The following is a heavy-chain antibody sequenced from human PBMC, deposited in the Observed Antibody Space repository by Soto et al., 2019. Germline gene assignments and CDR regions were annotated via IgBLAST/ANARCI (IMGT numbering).Heavy chain of an antibody. CDR2: IYPGDSDT. CDR1: GYSFTSYW. Sequence: VQLVQSGAEVKEPGESLKISCKGSGYSFTSYWIVWVRQMPGKGLEWMGIIYPGDSDTRYSPSFQGQVTISVDNSISPAYLQWSSLKASDTAMYYCARGGVDFDDYFHCWGQGTLVTVSS. D-gene: IGHD3-10*01. CDR3: ARGGVDFDDYFHC. J-gene: IGHJ4*02. V-gene: IGHV5-51*01.